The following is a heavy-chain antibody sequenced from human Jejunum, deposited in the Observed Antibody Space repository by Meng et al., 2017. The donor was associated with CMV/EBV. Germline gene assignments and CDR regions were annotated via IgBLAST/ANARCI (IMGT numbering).Heavy chain of an antibody. CDR1: FSFGSYW. J-gene: IGHJ3*01. CDR2: MKEDGSEI. Sequence: FSFGSYWMAWVRQAPGKGLEWVASMKEDGSEIHYLDSVKGRFTISRDNAKNSLYLQMNTLRVEDTALYYCARGEYELLFGAFDVWGQGTMVTVSS. D-gene: IGHD3-10*01. CDR3: ARGEYELLFGAFDV. V-gene: IGHV3-7*01.